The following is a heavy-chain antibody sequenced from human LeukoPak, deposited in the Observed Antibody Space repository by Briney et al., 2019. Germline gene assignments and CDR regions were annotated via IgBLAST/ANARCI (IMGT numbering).Heavy chain of an antibody. CDR1: GFTFSSYG. CDR2: ITSNGKNK. D-gene: IGHD3-22*01. J-gene: IGHJ6*02. Sequence: GGSLRLSCAASGFTFSSYGIHWVRQAPGKWLEWVALITSNGKNKDYADSVKGRFTISRDNSKNTLYLQMNSLRAEDTAVYYCARPMYYYDSSGSLAVWGQGTTVTVTS. CDR3: ARPMYYYDSSGSLAV. V-gene: IGHV3-30*04.